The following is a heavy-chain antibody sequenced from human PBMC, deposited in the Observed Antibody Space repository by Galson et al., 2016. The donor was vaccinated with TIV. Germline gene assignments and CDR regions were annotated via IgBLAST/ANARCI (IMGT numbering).Heavy chain of an antibody. CDR1: GYTFENYA. D-gene: IGHD3-22*01. J-gene: IGHJ4*01. V-gene: IGHV1-3*01. Sequence: SVKVSCKASGYTFENYAIQWVRQAPGQRLEWMAWVNVGTGDTRYSQKFQGAVTVTRDTSASTAYMELSSLTSEDTAVYYCARSDAVSGYYYHFDYWSHGTLVTVSS. CDR2: VNVGTGDT. CDR3: ARSDAVSGYYYHFDY.